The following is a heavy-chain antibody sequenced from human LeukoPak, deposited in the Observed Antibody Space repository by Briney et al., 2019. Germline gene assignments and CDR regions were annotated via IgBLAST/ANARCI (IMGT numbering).Heavy chain of an antibody. CDR1: GFTFSSYA. Sequence: GGSLRLSCAASGFTFSSYAMSWVRQSPGKGLEWVSAISGGGATTHYAYYANSVKGRFTISRDNSKNTLYLQMNSLRAEDTAVYYCAKFYDILTGYFDYWGQGTLVTVSS. CDR2: ISGGGATTHYA. J-gene: IGHJ4*02. CDR3: AKFYDILTGYFDY. D-gene: IGHD3-9*01. V-gene: IGHV3-23*01.